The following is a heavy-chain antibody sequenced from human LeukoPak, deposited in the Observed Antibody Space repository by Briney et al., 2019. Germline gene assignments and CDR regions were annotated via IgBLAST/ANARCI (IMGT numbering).Heavy chain of an antibody. CDR1: GYTFTSYA. CDR2: INAGNGNT. Sequence: ASVKVSCKASGYTFTSYAMHWVRQAPGQRLEWMGWINAGNGNTKYSQKFQGRVTITRDTSASTAYMELSSLRSEDMAVYYCARGLAAAAPRSWFDPWGQGTLVTVSP. CDR3: ARGLAAAAPRSWFDP. V-gene: IGHV1-3*01. D-gene: IGHD6-13*01. J-gene: IGHJ5*02.